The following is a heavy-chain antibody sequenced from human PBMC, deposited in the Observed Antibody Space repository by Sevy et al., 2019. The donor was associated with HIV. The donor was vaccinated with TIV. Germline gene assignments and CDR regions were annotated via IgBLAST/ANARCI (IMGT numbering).Heavy chain of an antibody. Sequence: ASVKVSCKASGYTFTSYGISWVRQAPGQGLEWMGWISGYNGKTNYAQKLQGRVTMTTDTSTSTAYMELRSLRSDDTAVYYCARVLVGYCSGGSCYKNWFDPWGQGTLVTVSS. CDR1: GYTFTSYG. J-gene: IGHJ5*02. V-gene: IGHV1-18*01. CDR3: ARVLVGYCSGGSCYKNWFDP. D-gene: IGHD2-15*01. CDR2: ISGYNGKT.